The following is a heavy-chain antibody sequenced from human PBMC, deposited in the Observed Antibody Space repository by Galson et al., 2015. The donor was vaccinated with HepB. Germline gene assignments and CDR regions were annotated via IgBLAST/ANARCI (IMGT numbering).Heavy chain of an antibody. V-gene: IGHV3-23*01. Sequence: SLRLSCAASGFTFSDYVMSWVRQAPGRGLEWVSGISTSGGRTYSADSVRGRFTISRDNSKSTLYLQMSSLRAEDTAVYYCAKGPGSSGRFSWGQGTLVTVSS. CDR2: ISTSGGRT. CDR1: GFTFSDYV. CDR3: AKGPGSSGRFS. D-gene: IGHD6-19*01. J-gene: IGHJ5*02.